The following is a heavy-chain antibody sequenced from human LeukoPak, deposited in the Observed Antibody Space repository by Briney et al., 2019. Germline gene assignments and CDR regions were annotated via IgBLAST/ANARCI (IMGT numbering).Heavy chain of an antibody. CDR1: GFTFSSYA. CDR2: ISGSGGST. D-gene: IGHD3-10*01. J-gene: IGHJ4*02. V-gene: IGHV3-23*01. Sequence: PGGSLRLSCAASGFTFSSYAMSSVRQAPGKGLEWVSAISGSGGSTYYADSVKGRLTLSRDNSKNTLYLQMKSLRAEDTAVYYCAKGLGYFYGSGSYYDYWGQGTLVTVSS. CDR3: AKGLGYFYGSGSYYDY.